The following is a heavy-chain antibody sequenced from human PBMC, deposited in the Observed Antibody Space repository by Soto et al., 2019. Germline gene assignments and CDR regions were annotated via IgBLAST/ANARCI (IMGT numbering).Heavy chain of an antibody. Sequence: DVQLVESGGGLVQPGGSLRVSCAASGFTLGSHRIHWVRQPPGKGLEWVSRIDTDGGGTSYADSVKGRFTVSTDNAKNTVYLQVNGLRAEGKAVYYWATVFDRWGQGTLVTVSS. J-gene: IGHJ5*02. CDR1: GFTLGSHR. CDR3: ATVFDR. V-gene: IGHV3-74*01. CDR2: IDTDGGGT.